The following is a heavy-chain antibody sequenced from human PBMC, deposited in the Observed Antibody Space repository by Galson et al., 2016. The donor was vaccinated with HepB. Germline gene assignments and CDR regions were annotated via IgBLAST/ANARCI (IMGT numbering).Heavy chain of an antibody. V-gene: IGHV3-11*04. CDR1: GFSFSDYN. Sequence: SLRLSCAASGFSFSDYNMNWIRQAPGKGLEWVSYISSGGGNIYYADSVKGRFTISRDNAKNSLSLQMNSLRDEDTARYYCARDSYCDGDCYVGAFDIWGQGTTVTVSS. CDR3: ARDSYCDGDCYVGAFDI. D-gene: IGHD2-21*02. CDR2: ISSGGGNI. J-gene: IGHJ3*02.